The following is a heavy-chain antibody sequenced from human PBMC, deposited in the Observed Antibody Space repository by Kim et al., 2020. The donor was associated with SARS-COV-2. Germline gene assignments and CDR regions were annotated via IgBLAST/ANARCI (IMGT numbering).Heavy chain of an antibody. CDR2: IKEDGSAT. CDR1: GFSFSESW. V-gene: IGHV3-7*05. CDR3: TNWGNSWGLDY. Sequence: GGSLRLSCVASGFSFSESWMTWVRQAPGKGLEWVANIKEDGSATYYVDSLKGRFTISRDNAENSLFLHMNSLRDEDTAVYFCTNWGNSWGLDYWGQGTLV. D-gene: IGHD3-16*01. J-gene: IGHJ4*02.